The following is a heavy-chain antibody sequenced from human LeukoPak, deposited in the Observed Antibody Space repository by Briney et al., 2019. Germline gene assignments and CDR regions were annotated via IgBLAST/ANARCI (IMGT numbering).Heavy chain of an antibody. Sequence: PSQTLSLTCTVSGGSISSGSYYWSWIRQPAGKGLEWIGRIYTSGSTNYNPSLKIRVTISVDTAKNQFSLKLSSVTAADTAVYYCARRSAHLAYCGGDCSSGAFDIWGQGTMVTVSS. CDR1: GGSISSGSYY. CDR2: IYTSGST. V-gene: IGHV4-61*02. D-gene: IGHD2-21*02. J-gene: IGHJ3*02. CDR3: ARRSAHLAYCGGDCSSGAFDI.